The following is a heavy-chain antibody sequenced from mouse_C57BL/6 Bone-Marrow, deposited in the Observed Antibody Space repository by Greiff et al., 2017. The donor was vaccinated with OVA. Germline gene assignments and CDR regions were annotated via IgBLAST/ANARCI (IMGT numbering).Heavy chain of an antibody. CDR3: TRGDSNYYAMDY. Sequence: VKVVESGAELVRPGASVTLSCKASGYTFTDYEMHWVKQTPVHGLEWIGAIDPETCGTAYNQKFKGKAILTADKSSSTAYMELRSLTSEDSAVYYCTRGDSNYYAMDYWGQGTSVTVSS. CDR2: IDPETCGT. V-gene: IGHV1-15*01. J-gene: IGHJ4*01. D-gene: IGHD2-5*01. CDR1: GYTFTDYE.